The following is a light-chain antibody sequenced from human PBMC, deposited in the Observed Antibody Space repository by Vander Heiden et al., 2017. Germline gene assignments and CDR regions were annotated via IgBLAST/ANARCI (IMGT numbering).Light chain of an antibody. CDR2: AAS. CDR1: QSISSY. V-gene: IGKV1-39*01. CDR3: QQNYSTPLWT. J-gene: IGKJ2*02. Sequence: DIQMTQCPPSLSASVGDRVTITCRASQSISSYLNCYQQKPGKAPKLLIYAASSLQSGVPSRFSGSGSGTDFTLTISSLQPEDFAAYYCQQNYSTPLWTFGQGTKLEIK.